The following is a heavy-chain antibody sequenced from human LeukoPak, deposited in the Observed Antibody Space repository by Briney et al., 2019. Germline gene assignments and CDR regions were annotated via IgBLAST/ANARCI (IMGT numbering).Heavy chain of an antibody. CDR1: GFSFSSFW. V-gene: IGHV3-74*01. J-gene: IGHJ4*02. CDR3: ARSRHSYASSGFPHY. Sequence: PGGSLRLACAASGFSFSSFWMHWVRQAPGKGLVWVSGIKSDGAGTSYVDSVKGRFTISRDNAKNSLYLQMNSLRAEDTALYYCARSRHSYASSGFPHYWGQGTLVTVSS. CDR2: IKSDGAGT. D-gene: IGHD3-22*01.